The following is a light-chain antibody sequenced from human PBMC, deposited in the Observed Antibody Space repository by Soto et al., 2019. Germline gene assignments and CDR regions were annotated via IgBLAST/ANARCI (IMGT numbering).Light chain of an antibody. Sequence: QSALTQPASVSGSPGQSITISCTGTSSDVGGYNYVSWYQQHPGKAPKLMIYDVSNRPSGVSNRFSGFKTDNTASLTISGLQAEDEADYYCSSYTSSSTRVFGTGTKLTLL. V-gene: IGLV2-14*01. CDR2: DVS. J-gene: IGLJ1*01. CDR3: SSYTSSSTRV. CDR1: SSDVGGYNY.